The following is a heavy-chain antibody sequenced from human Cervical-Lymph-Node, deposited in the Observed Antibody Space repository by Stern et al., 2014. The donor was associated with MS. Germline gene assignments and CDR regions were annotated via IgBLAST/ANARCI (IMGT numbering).Heavy chain of an antibody. CDR1: GDSVSSNSAV. J-gene: IGHJ6*02. CDR2: TFYRSKWYS. Sequence: KESGPGLVKSSQTLSVTCAISGDSVSSNSAVWSWIRQSPSRGLEWLGRTFYRSKWYSDFEPSLKSRMTINPDTSKNQFSLHLDSVTPEDTAVYYCARGYYSMDVWGQGTTVTVSS. V-gene: IGHV6-1*01. CDR3: ARGYYSMDV.